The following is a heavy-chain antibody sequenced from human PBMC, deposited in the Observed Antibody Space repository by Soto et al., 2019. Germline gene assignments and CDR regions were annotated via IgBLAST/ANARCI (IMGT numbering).Heavy chain of an antibody. CDR3: ARDEGAQFDWYFDL. V-gene: IGHV4-31*03. Sequence: QGKLQESGPGLVKPSQTLSLTCSVSGDSISSGGYYWNWIRQLPGKGLEWIGYTSYSGSTYYNPSLNSRATISVDTSKNQFSLKLTSVTAADTAVYYCARDEGAQFDWYFDLWGRGTLVTVSS. CDR2: TSYSGST. J-gene: IGHJ2*01. CDR1: GDSISSGGYY.